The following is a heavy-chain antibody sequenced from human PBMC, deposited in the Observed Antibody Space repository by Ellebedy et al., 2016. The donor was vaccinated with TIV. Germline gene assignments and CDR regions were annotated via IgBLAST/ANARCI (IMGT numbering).Heavy chain of an antibody. CDR3: TTVYRYNYDSV. V-gene: IGHV3-15*01. CDR2: IKSKTDGGAA. D-gene: IGHD5-18*01. J-gene: IGHJ4*02. Sequence: LSLTCASSGFTFSNAWMNWVRQAPGKGLEWVGRIKSKTDGGAADYAAPVKGRFTIPRDDSKNTLYLQMNSLKTEDTAVYFCTTVYRYNYDSVWGQGTLVTVSS. CDR1: GFTFSNAW.